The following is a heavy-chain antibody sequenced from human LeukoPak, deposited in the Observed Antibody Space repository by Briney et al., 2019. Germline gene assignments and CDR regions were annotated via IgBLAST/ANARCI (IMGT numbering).Heavy chain of an antibody. CDR1: GGSISSYY. J-gene: IGHJ6*02. Sequence: SETLSLTCTVSGGSISSYYWSWIRQPPGKGLEWIGYIYYSGSTNYNPSLRSRVTISVDTSKNQFSLKLSSVTAADTAVYYCARTYYYYGMDVWGQGTTVTVSS. CDR2: IYYSGST. CDR3: ARTYYYYGMDV. V-gene: IGHV4-59*01.